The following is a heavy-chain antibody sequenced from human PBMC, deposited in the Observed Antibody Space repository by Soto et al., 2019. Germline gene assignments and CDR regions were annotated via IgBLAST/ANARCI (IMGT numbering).Heavy chain of an antibody. Sequence: QVQLVQSGAEVKKPGSSVKVSCKASGVTINSFAVTRVRQAPGQGFQWLGGITPLFETTNYAQNFQGRVTITADESTTTSYMELRGLASEDTAVYYCARGYGGYFDDWGQGTLVIVSS. CDR1: GVTINSFA. CDR2: ITPLFETT. V-gene: IGHV1-69*01. CDR3: ARGYGGYFDD. D-gene: IGHD4-17*01. J-gene: IGHJ4*02.